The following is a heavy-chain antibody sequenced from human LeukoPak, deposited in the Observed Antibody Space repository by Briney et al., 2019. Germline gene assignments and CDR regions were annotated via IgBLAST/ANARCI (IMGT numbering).Heavy chain of an antibody. Sequence: SETLSLTCVVYGGSFSGYYWTWIRQPPGKGLEWIGEINHSGSTNYNPSLKSRVTISVDTSKNQFSLKLSSVTAADTAVYYCARHPTTIFGVIGWFDPWGQGTLVTVSS. J-gene: IGHJ5*02. CDR1: GGSFSGYY. CDR3: ARHPTTIFGVIGWFDP. V-gene: IGHV4-34*01. D-gene: IGHD3-3*01. CDR2: INHSGST.